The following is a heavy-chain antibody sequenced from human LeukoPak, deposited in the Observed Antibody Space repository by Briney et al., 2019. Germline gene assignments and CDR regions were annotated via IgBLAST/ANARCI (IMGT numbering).Heavy chain of an antibody. Sequence: AGRSLRLSCAASGSTFSSSSMNCVSQAPGKWLEWVSSISISSYITTADSVKCRFTISRKNAKNSLYLQMNSLRAEDTAVYYCARGGSTSCYICPLGAFDIWGQGTMVTVSS. CDR1: GSTFSSSS. D-gene: IGHD2-2*02. V-gene: IGHV3-21*01. CDR3: ARGGSTSCYICPLGAFDI. J-gene: IGHJ3*02. CDR2: ISISSYI.